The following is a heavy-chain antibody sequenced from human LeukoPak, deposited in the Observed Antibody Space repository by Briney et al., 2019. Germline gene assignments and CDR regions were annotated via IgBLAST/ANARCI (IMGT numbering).Heavy chain of an antibody. CDR2: IYYDGSNI. V-gene: IGHV3-33*01. J-gene: IGHJ4*02. Sequence: GRSLTLSCAASEFTFTTYGMHWVRQAPGKGLEWVAFIYYDGSNIYYADYVKGRFTISRDISKNTLYLQMDSLRAEDTAIYYCARDWKTNSFDYWGQGTLDTVSS. CDR1: EFTFTTYG. CDR3: ARDWKTNSFDY. D-gene: IGHD1-1*01.